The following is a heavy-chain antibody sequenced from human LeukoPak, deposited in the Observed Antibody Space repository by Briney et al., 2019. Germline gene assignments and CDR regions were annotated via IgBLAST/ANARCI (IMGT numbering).Heavy chain of an antibody. CDR2: IYPGNSDT. J-gene: IGHJ4*02. Sequence: GESLKISCKGSGYSFATYWIAWVRQMPGKGLEWMGIIYPGNSDTRYSPSFQGQVTISADKSITTAYLEWSSLKAPDTAMYYCARHPGLSSGYLDYWGQGTQLTVSS. CDR1: GYSFATYW. CDR3: ARHPGLSSGYLDY. D-gene: IGHD3-3*01. V-gene: IGHV5-51*01.